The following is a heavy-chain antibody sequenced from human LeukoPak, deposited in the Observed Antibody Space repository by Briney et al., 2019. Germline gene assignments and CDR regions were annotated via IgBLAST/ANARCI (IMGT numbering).Heavy chain of an antibody. J-gene: IGHJ4*02. D-gene: IGHD2-2*02. V-gene: IGHV4-61*02. CDR1: GGSISSGSYY. CDR3: ARTRLGYCSSTSCYRADYGDLYYFDY. CDR2: IYTSGST. Sequence: SETLSLTCTVSGGSISSGSYYWSWIRQPAGKGLEWIGRIYTSGSTNYNPSLKSRVTISVDTSKNEFSLKLSSVTAADTAVYYCARTRLGYCSSTSCYRADYGDLYYFDYWGQGTLVTVSS.